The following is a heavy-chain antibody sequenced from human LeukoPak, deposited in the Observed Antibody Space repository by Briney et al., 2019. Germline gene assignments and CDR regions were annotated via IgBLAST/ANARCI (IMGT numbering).Heavy chain of an antibody. CDR2: IGGSGDKT. Sequence: GGSLRLSCAASGFTFNRNAISWVRQAPGKGLEWVSTIGGSGDKTFYADSVKGRFTISRDNSKNMLHLQMSSLTGEDTALCYCVRRGDASSGWGDHDYWGQGALVTVSS. D-gene: IGHD6-19*01. V-gene: IGHV3-23*01. J-gene: IGHJ4*02. CDR1: GFTFNRNA. CDR3: VRRGDASSGWGDHDY.